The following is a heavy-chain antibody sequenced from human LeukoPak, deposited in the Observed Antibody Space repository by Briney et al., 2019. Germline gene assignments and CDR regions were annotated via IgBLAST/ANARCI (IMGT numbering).Heavy chain of an antibody. CDR1: GFTFSRCG. D-gene: IGHD3-10*02. V-gene: IGHV3-48*03. CDR3: AELGITMIGGV. Sequence: PGRSLRLSCAGSGFTFSRCGMSWVRQAPGKGLEWVSYISSSGSTIYYADSVKGRFTISRDNAKNSLYLQMNSLRAEDTAVYYCAELGITMIGGVWGKGTTVTISS. J-gene: IGHJ6*04. CDR2: ISSSGSTI.